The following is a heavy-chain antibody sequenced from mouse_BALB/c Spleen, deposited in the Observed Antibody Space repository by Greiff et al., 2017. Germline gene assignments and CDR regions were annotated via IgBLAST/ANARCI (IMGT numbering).Heavy chain of an antibody. D-gene: IGHD1-1*01. CDR2: ISSGSSTI. CDR3: ARGDCSSPYYFDY. J-gene: IGHJ2*01. V-gene: IGHV5-17*02. Sequence: DVMLVESGGGLVQPGGSRKLSCAASGFTFSSFGMHWVRQAPEKGLEWVAYISSGSSTIYYADTVKGRFTISRDNPKNTLFLQMTSLRSEDTAMYYCARGDCSSPYYFDYWGQGTTLTVSS. CDR1: GFTFSSFG.